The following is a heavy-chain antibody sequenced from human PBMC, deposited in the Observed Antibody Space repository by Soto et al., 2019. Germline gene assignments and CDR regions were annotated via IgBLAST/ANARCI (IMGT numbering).Heavy chain of an antibody. V-gene: IGHV3-74*01. Sequence: EVQLVESGGGLVQSGGSLRLSCAGSGFTFSSYWVHWVRQAPGKGLEWVSRINTDGTSTSYADSVKGRFTISRDNAKNTLYLQMNSLRAEDTAVYYCARAGSFRFDYWGQGTLLSVSS. CDR1: GFTFSSYW. CDR3: ARAGSFRFDY. CDR2: INTDGTST. J-gene: IGHJ4*02. D-gene: IGHD3-10*01.